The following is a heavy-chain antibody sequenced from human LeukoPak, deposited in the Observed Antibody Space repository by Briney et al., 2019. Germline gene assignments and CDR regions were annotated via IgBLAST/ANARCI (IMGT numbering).Heavy chain of an antibody. CDR1: GGSISSYY. CDR3: ARWLQSSFDY. CDR2: IYYSGST. J-gene: IGHJ4*02. Sequence: SETLSLTCTVSGGSISSYYWSWIRQPPGKGLEWIGYIYYSGSTNYNPSLKSRVTISVDTSKNQFSLKLSSVTAADTAVYYCARWLQSSFDYWGQGTLVTVSS. D-gene: IGHD5-24*01. V-gene: IGHV4-59*01.